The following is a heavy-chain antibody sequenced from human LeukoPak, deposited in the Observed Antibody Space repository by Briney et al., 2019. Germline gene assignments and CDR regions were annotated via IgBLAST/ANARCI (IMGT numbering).Heavy chain of an antibody. CDR2: INHSGST. J-gene: IGHJ3*02. V-gene: IGHV4-34*01. CDR1: GGSFSGYY. Sequence: PSETLSLTCAVYGGSFSGYYWSWIRQPPGKGLEWIGEINHSGSTNYNPSLKSRVTISVDTSKNQFSLKLSSVTAADTAVYYCARGWTGDAFDIWSQGTMVTVSS. CDR3: ARGWTGDAFDI. D-gene: IGHD1-1*01.